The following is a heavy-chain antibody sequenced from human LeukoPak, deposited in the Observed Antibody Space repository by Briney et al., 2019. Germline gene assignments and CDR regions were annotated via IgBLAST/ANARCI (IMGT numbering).Heavy chain of an antibody. CDR3: ARDSRTVSTGTDYYGMDV. Sequence: GGSLRLSCAASGFTFSSYSMNWVRQAPGKGLEWVSSISSSSSYIYYADSVKGRFTISRDNAKNSLYLQMNSLRAEDTAVYYCARDSRTVSTGTDYYGMDVWGQGTTVTVSS. V-gene: IGHV3-21*01. CDR1: GFTFSSYS. J-gene: IGHJ6*02. D-gene: IGHD3-22*01. CDR2: ISSSSSYI.